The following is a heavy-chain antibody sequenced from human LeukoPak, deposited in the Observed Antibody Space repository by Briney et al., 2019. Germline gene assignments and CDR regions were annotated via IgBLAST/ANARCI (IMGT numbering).Heavy chain of an antibody. D-gene: IGHD6-13*01. V-gene: IGHV1-69*05. J-gene: IGHJ6*03. CDR2: IIPIFGTA. CDR1: GGTFSSYA. Sequence: GASVKVSCKASGGTFSSYAISWVRQAPGQGLEWMGGIIPIFGTANYAQKFQGRVTITTDESTSTAYMELSSLRSEDTAVYYCARDGGIAADVGSYYYYYMDVWGKGTTVTVSS. CDR3: ARDGGIAADVGSYYYYYMDV.